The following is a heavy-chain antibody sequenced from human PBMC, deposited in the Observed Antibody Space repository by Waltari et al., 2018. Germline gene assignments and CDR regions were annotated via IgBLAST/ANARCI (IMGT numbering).Heavy chain of an antibody. D-gene: IGHD3-10*01. CDR3: ARDVGTMVRGVMMHWFDP. Sequence: QVQLQESGPGLVKPSETLSLTCTVSGGSTSSYYWSWIRQPPGKGLEWIGYIYYSGSTNYNPSLKSRVTISVDTSKNQFSLKLSSVTAADTAVYYCARDVGTMVRGVMMHWFDPWGQGTLVTVSS. J-gene: IGHJ5*02. V-gene: IGHV4-59*01. CDR1: GGSTSSYY. CDR2: IYYSGST.